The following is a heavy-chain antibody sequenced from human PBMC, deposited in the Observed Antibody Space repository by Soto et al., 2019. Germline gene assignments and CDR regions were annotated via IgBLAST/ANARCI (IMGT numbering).Heavy chain of an antibody. D-gene: IGHD3-22*01. J-gene: IGHJ3*02. V-gene: IGHV1-69*12. CDR3: AREGYYYDSSGQLWGDAFDI. Sequence: QVQLVQSGAEVKKPGSSVKVSCKASGGTFSSYAISWVRQAPGQGLEWMGGIIPIFGTANYAQKFQGRVTITADESXXTXYXXLSSLRSEDTAVYYCAREGYYYDSSGQLWGDAFDIWGQGTMVTVSS. CDR2: IIPIFGTA. CDR1: GGTFSSYA.